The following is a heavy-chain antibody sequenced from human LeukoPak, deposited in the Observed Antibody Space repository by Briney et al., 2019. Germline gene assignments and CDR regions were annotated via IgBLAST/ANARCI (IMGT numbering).Heavy chain of an antibody. D-gene: IGHD1-26*01. CDR3: VSGSKWDF. CDR1: GYTFLGYY. V-gene: IGHV1-2*02. J-gene: IGHJ4*02. CDR2: INPQSGGT. Sequence: ASVKVSCKASGYTFLGYYIHWVRQAPGQGFEWMGWINPQSGGTKYARKLQGRVTMTRDTSISTAYMELSNLRSDDTAVYYCVSGSKWDFWGQGTLVTVSS.